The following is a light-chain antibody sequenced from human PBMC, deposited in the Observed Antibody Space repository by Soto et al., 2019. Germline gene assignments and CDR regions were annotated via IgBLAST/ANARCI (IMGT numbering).Light chain of an antibody. J-gene: IGKJ5*01. V-gene: IGKV4-1*01. CDR2: WAS. Sequence: DIVMTQSPDSLAVSLGERATINCKSSQSVLYSSNNKIYLAWYQQKPGQPPKLLIYWASTRESGVPDRFSGSGSGTDFTLTISSLQAEDVAVYYCQQYYSTPTFGQGTRLEIK. CDR1: QSVLYSSNNKIY. CDR3: QQYYSTPT.